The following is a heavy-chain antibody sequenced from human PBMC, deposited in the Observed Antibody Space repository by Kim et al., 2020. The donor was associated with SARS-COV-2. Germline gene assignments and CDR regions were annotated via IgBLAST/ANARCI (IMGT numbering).Heavy chain of an antibody. CDR3: ARRSHSSGWFY. CDR2: T. D-gene: IGHD6-19*01. J-gene: IGHJ4*02. V-gene: IGHV5-51*01. Sequence: TRYSPSFQGQVTISADKSISTAYLQWSSLKASDTAMYYCARRSHSSGWFYWGQGTLVTVSS.